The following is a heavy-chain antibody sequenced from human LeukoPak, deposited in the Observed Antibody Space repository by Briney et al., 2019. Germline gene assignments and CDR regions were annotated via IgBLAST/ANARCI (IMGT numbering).Heavy chain of an antibody. D-gene: IGHD3-22*01. V-gene: IGHV3-21*01. Sequence: GGSLRLSCAASGFTFNIYALNWVRQAPGMGLEWVSSISSSSSYIYYADSVKGRFTISRDNAKNSLYLQMNSLRAEDTAMYYCARALDSSGYYYYYGMDVWGQGTTVTVSS. J-gene: IGHJ6*02. CDR1: GFTFNIYA. CDR2: ISSSSSYI. CDR3: ARALDSSGYYYYYGMDV.